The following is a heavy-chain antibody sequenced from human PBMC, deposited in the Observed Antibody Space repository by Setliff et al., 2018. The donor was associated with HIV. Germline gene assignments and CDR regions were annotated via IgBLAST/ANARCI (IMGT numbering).Heavy chain of an antibody. D-gene: IGHD3-22*01. V-gene: IGHV4-61*02. CDR1: GGSISSGSYY. CDR3: AREDYYDSSGDAFDI. J-gene: IGHJ3*02. CDR2: IYISGST. Sequence: SETLSLTCTVSGGSISSGSYYWSWIRQSAGKGLEWIGRIYISGSTNYNPSLKSRVTISLDTSRNQFSLKLNSVTAADTAVYYCAREDYYDSSGDAFDIWGQGTVVTVSS.